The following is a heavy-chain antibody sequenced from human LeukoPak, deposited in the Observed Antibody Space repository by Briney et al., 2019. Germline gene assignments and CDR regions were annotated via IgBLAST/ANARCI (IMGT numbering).Heavy chain of an antibody. Sequence: GGSLRLSCAASRFTFSSYAMHWVRQAPGKGLEWVAVISYDGSNKYYADSVKGRFTISRDNSKNTLYLQMNSLRAEDTAVYYCARDHGDGYNFFDYWGQGTLVTVSS. J-gene: IGHJ4*02. CDR1: RFTFSSYA. CDR3: ARDHGDGYNFFDY. CDR2: ISYDGSNK. V-gene: IGHV3-30-3*01. D-gene: IGHD5-24*01.